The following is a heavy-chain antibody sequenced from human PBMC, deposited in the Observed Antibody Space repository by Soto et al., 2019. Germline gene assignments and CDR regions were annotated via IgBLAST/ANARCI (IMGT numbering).Heavy chain of an antibody. CDR1: GYTFTSYG. Sequence: QVQLVQSGAEVKKPGASVKVSCKASGYTFTSYGISWVRQAPGQGLEWMGWISAYNGNTNYAQKRQGRHTMTTDTSTSTAYMELRSLRSDDTAVYYCARDSSPYGDYVGFDYWGQGTLVTVSS. V-gene: IGHV1-18*01. D-gene: IGHD4-17*01. J-gene: IGHJ4*02. CDR2: ISAYNGNT. CDR3: ARDSSPYGDYVGFDY.